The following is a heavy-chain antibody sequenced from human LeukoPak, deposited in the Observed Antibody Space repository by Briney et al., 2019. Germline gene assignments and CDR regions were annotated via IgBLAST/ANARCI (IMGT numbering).Heavy chain of an antibody. CDR3: ARDVLLWFGDPGNWFDP. CDR2: IYHSGST. D-gene: IGHD3-10*01. CDR1: GGSISSSNW. V-gene: IGHV4-4*02. Sequence: PSGTLSLTCAVSGGSISSSNWWSWVRQPPGKGLEWIGEIYHSGSTNYNPSLKSRVTMSVDTSKNQFSLKLSSVTAADTAVYYCARDVLLWFGDPGNWFDPWGQGTLVTVSS. J-gene: IGHJ5*02.